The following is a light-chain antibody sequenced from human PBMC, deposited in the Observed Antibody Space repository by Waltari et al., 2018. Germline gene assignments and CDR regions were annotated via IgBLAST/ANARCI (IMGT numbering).Light chain of an antibody. CDR2: DAS. V-gene: IGKV3-11*01. Sequence: ETVLTQSPATLSLSPGERATLSCRASRSVGTYLDWYPNRPGQAPRLLIYDASKRATGIPARFSGSGSGTDFTLTITSLDPEDFAVYYCQQRSNWWTFGQGTKVEIK. J-gene: IGKJ1*01. CDR3: QQRSNWWT. CDR1: RSVGTY.